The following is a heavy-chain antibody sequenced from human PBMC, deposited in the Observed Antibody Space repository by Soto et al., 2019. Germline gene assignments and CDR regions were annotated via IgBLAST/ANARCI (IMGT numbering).Heavy chain of an antibody. CDR2: IYPGDSYT. CDR3: ARHYCSRTSCYKVSSYYYGMDV. Sequence: GEALKISCRCSGYSFTSSWSGWVRQMPGEGLGWMGIIYPGDSYTRYSPSFQGQVTISADKSISTAYLQWSSLKAADTAMYYCARHYCSRTSCYKVSSYYYGMDVWGQGTTVPVSS. CDR1: GYSFTSSW. J-gene: IGHJ6*02. D-gene: IGHD2-2*01. V-gene: IGHV5-51*01.